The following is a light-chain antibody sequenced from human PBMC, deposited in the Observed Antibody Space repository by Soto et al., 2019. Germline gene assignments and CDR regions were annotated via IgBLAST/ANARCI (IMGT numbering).Light chain of an antibody. CDR1: NIGSKS. J-gene: IGLJ3*02. V-gene: IGLV3-21*04. Sequence: SYELTQPPSVSVAPGKTARITCGGNNIGSKSVHWYQQKPGQAPVLVIYYDSDRPSGIPERFSGFNSGNTATLTISRVEAGDEADYYCQVWDSSSLWVFGGGTKLTVL. CDR3: QVWDSSSLWV. CDR2: YDS.